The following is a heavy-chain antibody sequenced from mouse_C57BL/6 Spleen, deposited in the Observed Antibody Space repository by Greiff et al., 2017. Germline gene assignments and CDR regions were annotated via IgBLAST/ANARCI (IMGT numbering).Heavy chain of an antibody. CDR2: IWRDGST. J-gene: IGHJ4*01. CDR1: GFSLTSYG. Sequence: VKLMESGPGLVVPSQSLSITCTVSGFSLTSYGVHWVRQPPGKGLEWLVVIWRDGSTTYNSALKSRLSISKDNSKSHVFVKMNRRQTDDTAMYYCAINYYGTPYSMDYWGQGTSVTVSS. CDR3: AINYYGTPYSMDY. V-gene: IGHV2-6*03. D-gene: IGHD1-1*01.